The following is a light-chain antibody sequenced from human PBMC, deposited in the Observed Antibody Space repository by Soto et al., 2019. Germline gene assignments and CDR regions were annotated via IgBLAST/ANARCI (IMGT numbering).Light chain of an antibody. V-gene: IGKV3-15*01. J-gene: IGKJ1*01. Sequence: EIVMKQSPATLSVSPGGRVILSCRASQSISTNLAWYQYIPGQAPRLLIYAASTRATGIPARFSGSGSGTDFTLSITSLQSEDYAVYYCHQYNNGPPWTFGQGTKV. CDR1: QSISTN. CDR3: HQYNNGPPWT. CDR2: AAS.